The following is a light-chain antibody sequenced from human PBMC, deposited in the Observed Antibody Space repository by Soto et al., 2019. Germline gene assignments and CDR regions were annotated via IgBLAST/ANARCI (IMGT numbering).Light chain of an antibody. CDR2: EVS. CDR1: SSDVGGYKY. V-gene: IGLV2-14*01. Sequence: QSVLTQPASVSGSPGKSITISCSGTSSDVGGYKYFSWYQQHPAKAPKLMIYEVSYRPSGVSNRFSGSKSGNTASLTISGLQAEDEADYYCSAYTTSHTLVFGTGTKLTVL. CDR3: SAYTTSHTLV. J-gene: IGLJ1*01.